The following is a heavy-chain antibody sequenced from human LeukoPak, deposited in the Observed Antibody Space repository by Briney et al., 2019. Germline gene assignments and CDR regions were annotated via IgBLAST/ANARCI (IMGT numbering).Heavy chain of an antibody. CDR2: ISPINNTI. J-gene: IGHJ4*02. CDR1: GFTFSYYS. CDR3: ARGSDRHHDFWSGYLALGY. D-gene: IGHD3-3*01. V-gene: IGHV3-48*01. Sequence: GGSLRLSCAASGFTFSYYSMNWVRQSPGKGLEWLSYISPINNTIYYAESVRGRFTISRDNAKNSLDLQMNSLRAEDTAVYYCARGSDRHHDFWSGYLALGYWGQGTLVTVSS.